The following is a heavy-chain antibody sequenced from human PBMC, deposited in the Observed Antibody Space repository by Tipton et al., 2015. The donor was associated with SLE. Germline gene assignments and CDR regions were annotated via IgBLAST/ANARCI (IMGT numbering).Heavy chain of an antibody. CDR3: AREGEYYDSIGYPAFLH. J-gene: IGHJ1*01. CDR2: IYYSGST. D-gene: IGHD3-22*01. Sequence: TLSLTCTVSGGSISSGGYYWSWIRQHPGKGLEWIGYIYYSGSTYYNPSLKSRVTIPVDTSKNQFSLKLSSVTAADTAVFYCAREGEYYDSIGYPAFLHWGLGTLVSASS. V-gene: IGHV4-31*03. CDR1: GGSISSGGYY.